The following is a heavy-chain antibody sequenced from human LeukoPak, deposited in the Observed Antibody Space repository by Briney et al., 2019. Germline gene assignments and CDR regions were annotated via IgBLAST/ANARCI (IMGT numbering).Heavy chain of an antibody. Sequence: GGSLRLSCAASGFTFNNYAMSWVRQAPEKGLEWVSTISSSGANTYYADSVKGRFTISRDNSKNTLYLQMNSLRAEDTAVYYCAKGGEYQLPGDYWGQGTLVTVSS. D-gene: IGHD2-2*01. CDR1: GFTFNNYA. CDR2: ISSSGANT. CDR3: AKGGEYQLPGDY. V-gene: IGHV3-23*01. J-gene: IGHJ4*02.